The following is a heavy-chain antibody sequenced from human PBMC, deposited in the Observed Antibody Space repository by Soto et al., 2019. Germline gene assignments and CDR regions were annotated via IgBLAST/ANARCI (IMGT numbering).Heavy chain of an antibody. V-gene: IGHV5-51*01. CDR1: GYSFTTYW. J-gene: IGHJ4*02. CDR3: ARHLAVGGVHDY. CDR2: ILPGNSDI. D-gene: IGHD3-16*01. Sequence: ESLKISCKGSGYSFTTYWIDWVRQMPGKGLEWMGIILPGNSDIIYSPSFQGQVTIPADKSINTAYLQWSSLKASDSAIYYCARHLAVGGVHDYWGQGTLVTVSS.